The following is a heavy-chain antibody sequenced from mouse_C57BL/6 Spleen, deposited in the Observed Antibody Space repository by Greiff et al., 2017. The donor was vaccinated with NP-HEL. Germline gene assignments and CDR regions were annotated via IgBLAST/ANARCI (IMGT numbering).Heavy chain of an antibody. J-gene: IGHJ4*01. CDR3: TRGEKSSSYYYARDY. CDR2: ISSGGDYI. CDR1: GFTFSSYA. V-gene: IGHV5-9-1*02. Sequence: EVNVVESGEGLVKPGGSLKLSCAASGFTFSSYAMSWVRQTPEKRLEWVAYISSGGDYIYYADTVKGRFTISRDNARNTLYLQMSSLKSEDTAMYYCTRGEKSSSYYYARDYWVKEPQSPSPQ.